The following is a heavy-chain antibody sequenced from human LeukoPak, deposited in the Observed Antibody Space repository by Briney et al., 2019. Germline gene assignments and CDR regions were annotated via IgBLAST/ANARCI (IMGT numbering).Heavy chain of an antibody. CDR1: GDSISSGDYY. D-gene: IGHD3-22*01. J-gene: IGHJ6*03. CDR3: ARTGSSGYYYYYYYMDV. V-gene: IGHV4-61*02. Sequence: TLSLTCTVSGDSISSGDYYWSWIRQPAGKGLEWIGRISSSGSTNYNPSLKSRVTISVDTSKNQFSLKLSSVTAADTAVYYCARTGSSGYYYYYYYMDVWGKGTTVTISS. CDR2: ISSSGST.